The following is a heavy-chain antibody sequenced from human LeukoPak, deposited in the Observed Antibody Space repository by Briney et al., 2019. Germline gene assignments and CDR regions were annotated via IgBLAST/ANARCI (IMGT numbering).Heavy chain of an antibody. Sequence: GGSLRLSCAASGFSFTSYAMNWVRQAPGKGLERVSAISGSGRSTYSADSVKGRFTISRDNSKNTLYLQMNSLRAEDTAVYYCAKDRDSSGWFDYWGQGTLVTVSS. V-gene: IGHV3-23*01. J-gene: IGHJ4*02. CDR3: AKDRDSSGWFDY. CDR1: GFSFTSYA. D-gene: IGHD6-19*01. CDR2: ISGSGRST.